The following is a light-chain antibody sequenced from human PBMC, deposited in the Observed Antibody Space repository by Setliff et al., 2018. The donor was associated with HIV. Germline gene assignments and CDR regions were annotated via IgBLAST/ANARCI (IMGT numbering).Light chain of an antibody. Sequence: QSVLAQPASVSGSPGQSITISCTGTSRDVGGGSNYVSWYQQHPGKAPKLMIYDVIKRPSGVSHRFSGSKSGNTASLTISGLQAEDEADYYCSSYTSSSAPYVFGTGTKVTVL. CDR3: SSYTSSSAPYV. V-gene: IGLV2-14*03. J-gene: IGLJ1*01. CDR1: SRDVGGGSNY. CDR2: DVI.